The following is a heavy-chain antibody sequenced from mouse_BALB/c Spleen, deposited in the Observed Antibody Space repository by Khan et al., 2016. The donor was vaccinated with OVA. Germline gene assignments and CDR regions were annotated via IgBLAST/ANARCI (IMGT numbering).Heavy chain of an antibody. CDR3: ARRARFAY. Sequence: QVQLQQSGAELMKPGASVKISCKATGYTFSGYWIEWIKQRPGHGLEWIGEILPGSDNTNYNENFVGKATFTADTSSNTAYMQVSSLTSEDSAVYYWARRARFAYWGQGTLVTVSA. V-gene: IGHV1-9*01. CDR1: GYTFSGYW. CDR2: ILPGSDNT. J-gene: IGHJ3*01.